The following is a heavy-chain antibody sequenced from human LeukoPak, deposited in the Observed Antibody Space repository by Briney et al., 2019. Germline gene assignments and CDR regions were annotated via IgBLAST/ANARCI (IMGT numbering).Heavy chain of an antibody. J-gene: IGHJ3*02. CDR3: ARLTALAGHRGAFDI. CDR1: GGSIGGHTFY. V-gene: IGHV4-39*01. CDR2: IYYNGNT. D-gene: IGHD6-19*01. Sequence: PSETLSLTCNVSGGSIGGHTFYWDWIRQPPGKGLEWIATIYYNGNTFYNPSLKSRVAISIDMSKSQFSLHLSSVTAADTAIYYCARLTALAGHRGAFDIWGPGIMVTVSS.